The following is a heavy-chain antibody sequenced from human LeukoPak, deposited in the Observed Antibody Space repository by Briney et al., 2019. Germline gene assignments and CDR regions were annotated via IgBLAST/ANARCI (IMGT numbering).Heavy chain of an antibody. CDR1: GYIFPIYG. CDR2: ISPYNGET. CDR3: VRDNLPVGSPENYFDS. V-gene: IGHV1-18*01. D-gene: IGHD1-26*01. J-gene: IGHJ4*02. Sequence: ASVKVSCKGSGYIFPIYGLAWVRQAPGQGLEWMGWISPYNGETKYAQNFQDRLTLTTDTSTSTAYMDLRSLRSDDTAVYYCVRDNLPVGSPENYFDSWGQGTPVTVSS.